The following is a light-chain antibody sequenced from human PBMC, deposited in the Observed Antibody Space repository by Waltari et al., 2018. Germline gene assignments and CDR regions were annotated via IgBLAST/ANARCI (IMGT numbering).Light chain of an antibody. CDR1: SSNIGSNY. V-gene: IGLV1-47*01. CDR3: SAGDDRLSGPV. CDR2: SNN. Sequence: QSVLTQPPSASGTPGQRVTISCSGGSSNIGSNYVSWYQRLPGTAPKLLIYSNNQRPSAVPDRFSGSKSGASASLAISGLRSGDEADYYCSAGDDRLSGPVFGGGTKLTVL. J-gene: IGLJ2*01.